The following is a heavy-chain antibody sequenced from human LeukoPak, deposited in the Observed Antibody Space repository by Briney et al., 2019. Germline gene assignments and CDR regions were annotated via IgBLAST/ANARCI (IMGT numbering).Heavy chain of an antibody. V-gene: IGHV3-23*01. CDR1: GFTFSSYA. J-gene: IGHJ4*02. Sequence: GGSLRLSCAAPGFTFSSYAMSWVRQAPGKGLEWVSAISGSGGSTYYADSVKGRFTISRDNPKNTLYLQMNSLRAEDTAVYYCAKDLEQWLVLGLFDYWGQGTLVTVSS. CDR3: AKDLEQWLVLGLFDY. D-gene: IGHD6-19*01. CDR2: ISGSGGST.